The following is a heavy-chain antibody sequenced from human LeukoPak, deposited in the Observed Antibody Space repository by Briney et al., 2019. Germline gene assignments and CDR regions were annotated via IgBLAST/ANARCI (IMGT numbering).Heavy chain of an antibody. V-gene: IGHV3-74*01. Sequence: GGSLRLSCAASGFTFSSYWMHWVRQAPGKGLVWVSRINADGSTINYADSVKGRFTTSRDNAKNTLYLQMNSLTAEDTALYYCATAGNYRFDYWGKGILVTVSS. CDR1: GFTFSSYW. D-gene: IGHD5-24*01. J-gene: IGHJ4*02. CDR2: INADGSTI. CDR3: ATAGNYRFDY.